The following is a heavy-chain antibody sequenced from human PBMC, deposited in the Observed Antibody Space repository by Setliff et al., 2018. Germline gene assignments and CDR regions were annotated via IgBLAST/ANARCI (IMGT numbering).Heavy chain of an antibody. J-gene: IGHJ4*02. V-gene: IGHV3-48*01. Sequence: LTCAASGFTFDIYSMSWVRQAPGKGLEWISYISSHSNTIWYADSVKGRFTISRDNSKNTLYLQMGSLRAEDMAIYYCATWNGRSSDYWGQGTLVTVSS. CDR3: ATWNGRSSDY. CDR2: ISSHSNTI. CDR1: GFTFDIYS. D-gene: IGHD1-26*01.